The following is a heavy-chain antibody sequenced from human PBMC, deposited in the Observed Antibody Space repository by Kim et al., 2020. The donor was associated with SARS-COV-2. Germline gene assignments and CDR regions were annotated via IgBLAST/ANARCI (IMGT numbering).Heavy chain of an antibody. D-gene: IGHD3-10*01. Sequence: QGRVTITRDTSASTAYMELSSLRSEDTAVYYCARDRAPTYYYGSLNAFDIWGQGTMVTVSS. CDR3: ARDRAPTYYYGSLNAFDI. V-gene: IGHV1-3*01. J-gene: IGHJ3*02.